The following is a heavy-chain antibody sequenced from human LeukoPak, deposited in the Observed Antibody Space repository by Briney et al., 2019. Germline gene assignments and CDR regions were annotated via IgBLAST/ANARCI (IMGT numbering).Heavy chain of an antibody. Sequence: GASVKVSCKASGYSFTAYVISWVRQAPGQGLEWMGWISTYNPNTNYAQKFQGRVTMTTDTYTSTVYMELRSLRSDDTAVYYCARSPARGYDILTNYNDYWGQGTLVTVSS. CDR2: ISTYNPNT. V-gene: IGHV1-18*01. J-gene: IGHJ4*02. CDR3: ARSPARGYDILTNYNDY. D-gene: IGHD3-9*01. CDR1: GYSFTAYV.